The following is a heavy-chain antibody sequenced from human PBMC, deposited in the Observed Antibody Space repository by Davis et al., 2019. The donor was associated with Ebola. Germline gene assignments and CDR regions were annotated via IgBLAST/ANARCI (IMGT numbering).Heavy chain of an antibody. Sequence: ASVKVSCKASGYTFTNYAINWVRQAPGQGLEWMGWINTNTGNPIYAQGFTGRFVFSLDTSVSTAYLQISRLKPEDAAVYYCARDWYISARYAHGDWGQGTLVTVSS. J-gene: IGHJ4*02. V-gene: IGHV7-4-1*02. D-gene: IGHD6-19*01. CDR2: INTNTGNP. CDR1: GYTFTNYA. CDR3: ARDWYISARYAHGD.